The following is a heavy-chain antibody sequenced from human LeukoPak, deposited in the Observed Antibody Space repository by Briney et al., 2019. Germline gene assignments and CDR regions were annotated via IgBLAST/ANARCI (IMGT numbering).Heavy chain of an antibody. CDR3: TTDPGTTDFDY. CDR1: GFTFSNAW. D-gene: IGHD1-1*01. Sequence: GGSLRLSCAACGFTFSNAWMSCVRQAPGKRLEWDGRIKSKTDHSTTDYAAPVKGIYTISREASNNTQYLQINSRKTETTAVYYCTTDPGTTDFDYWGQGTLVTVSS. CDR2: IKSKTDHSTT. V-gene: IGHV3-15*01. J-gene: IGHJ4*02.